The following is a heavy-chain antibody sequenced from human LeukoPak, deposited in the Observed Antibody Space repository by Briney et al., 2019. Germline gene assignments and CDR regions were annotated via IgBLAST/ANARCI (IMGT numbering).Heavy chain of an antibody. J-gene: IGHJ4*02. CDR2: LWYDGSNK. CDR1: GFILSSHA. D-gene: IGHD5-24*01. V-gene: IGHV3-33*01. CDR3: AGDHGGGGYSPFDY. Sequence: GGSLRLSCAASGFILSSHAVHWVRQAPGKGLEGVAGLWYDGSNKYYAESEKRRFNISRDNYKHTLHPQMNSLRVEDTAGYCCAGDHGGGGYSPFDYWGQGTQVTVSS.